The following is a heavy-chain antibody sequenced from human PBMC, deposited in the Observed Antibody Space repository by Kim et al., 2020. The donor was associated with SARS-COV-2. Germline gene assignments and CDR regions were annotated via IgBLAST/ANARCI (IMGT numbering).Heavy chain of an antibody. CDR2: ISYDGSNK. V-gene: IGHV3-30*18. CDR3: AKDIAVRGVTYGYYYYYGMDV. D-gene: IGHD3-10*01. J-gene: IGHJ6*02. CDR1: GFTFSSYG. Sequence: GGSLRLSCAASGFTFSSYGMHWVRQAPGKGLEWVAVISYDGSNKYYADSVKGRFTISRDNSKNTLYLQMNSLRAEDTAVYYCAKDIAVRGVTYGYYYYYGMDVWGQGTTVTVSS.